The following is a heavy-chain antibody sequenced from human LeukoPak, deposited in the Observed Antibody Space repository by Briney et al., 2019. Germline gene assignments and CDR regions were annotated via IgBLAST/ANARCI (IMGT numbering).Heavy chain of an antibody. Sequence: PSQTLSLTCTVSGGSISSGGSYGSWTRQPPGKGLEWIGYIYHSGSTYYNPSLKSRVTISVDRSKNQFSLKLSSVTAADTAVYYCARAQGKWLASYWGQGTLVTVSS. CDR2: IYHSGST. CDR1: GGSISSGGSY. V-gene: IGHV4-30-2*01. CDR3: ARAQGKWLASY. J-gene: IGHJ4*02. D-gene: IGHD3-22*01.